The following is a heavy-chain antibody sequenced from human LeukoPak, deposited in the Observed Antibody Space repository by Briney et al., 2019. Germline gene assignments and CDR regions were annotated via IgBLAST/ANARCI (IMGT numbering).Heavy chain of an antibody. CDR2: IYYSGST. D-gene: IGHD3-3*01. CDR1: GGSISSSSYY. J-gene: IGHJ4*02. Sequence: PSETLSLTCTVSGGSISSSSYYWGWIRQPPGKGLEWIGYIYYSGSTNYNPSLKSRVTISVDTSKNQFSLKLSSVTAADTAVYYCARVTGSYYDFWSGYYVPYYFDYWGQGTLVTVSS. CDR3: ARVTGSYYDFWSGYYVPYYFDY. V-gene: IGHV4-61*05.